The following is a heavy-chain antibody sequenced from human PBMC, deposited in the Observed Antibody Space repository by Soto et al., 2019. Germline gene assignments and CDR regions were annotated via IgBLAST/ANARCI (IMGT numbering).Heavy chain of an antibody. CDR2: ISADNGNT. CDR3: PRDRGRAARAY. CDR1: GYTFTNYG. Sequence: QVQLVQSGSEVKKPGASVKVSCKASGYTFTNYGIIWVRQAPGQGLEWMGWISADNGNTNYAQKLQGRVTMTTDTTTSTSDMALRSLISDDTGVYYCPRDRGRAARAYWGQGTLVTFSS. D-gene: IGHD3-10*01. J-gene: IGHJ4*02. V-gene: IGHV1-18*01.